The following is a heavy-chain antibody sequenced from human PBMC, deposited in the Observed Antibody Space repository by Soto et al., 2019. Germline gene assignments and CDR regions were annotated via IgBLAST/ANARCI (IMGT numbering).Heavy chain of an antibody. CDR2: ISGGNGNT. Sequence: AAVKASCKASGYTFTNYAVHWVRQAPGQTLEWMGWISGGNGNTNYSQKFQGRVSMTIDTSTTTAYMELRSLTSDDTAVYYCAKNGQPPYYYYGLDVWGQGTKVTVSS. CDR3: AKNGQPPYYYYGLDV. V-gene: IGHV1-3*01. J-gene: IGHJ6*02. CDR1: GYTFTNYA. D-gene: IGHD2-8*01.